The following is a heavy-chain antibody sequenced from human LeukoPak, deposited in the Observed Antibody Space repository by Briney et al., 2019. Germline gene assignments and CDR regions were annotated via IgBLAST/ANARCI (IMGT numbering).Heavy chain of an antibody. J-gene: IGHJ4*02. CDR3: ATDLHGSLSFDY. D-gene: IGHD3-10*01. CDR1: GYTFTSYY. CDR2: INPSGGST. V-gene: IGHV1-46*01. Sequence: ASVKVSCKASGYTFTSYYMHWVRQAPGQGLEWMGIINPSGGSTSYAQKFQGRVTITADESTSTAYMELSSLRSEDTAVYYCATDLHGSLSFDYWGQGTLVTVSS.